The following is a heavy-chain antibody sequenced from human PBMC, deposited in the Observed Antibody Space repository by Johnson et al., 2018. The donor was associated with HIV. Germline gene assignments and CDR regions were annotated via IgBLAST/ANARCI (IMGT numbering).Heavy chain of an antibody. J-gene: IGHJ3*02. CDR2: IKQDGSEK. D-gene: IGHD6-6*01. CDR1: GFTFSTYW. Sequence: VQLVESGGGLVQPGGSLRLSCAASGFTFSTYWMSWVRQAPGKGLEWVANIKQDGSEKYYVDSVKGRFTISRDNAKNSLYLQMNSLRAEDTAVYYCARALLVAVRPVGAFDIWGQGTMVTVSS. CDR3: ARALLVAVRPVGAFDI. V-gene: IGHV3-7*01.